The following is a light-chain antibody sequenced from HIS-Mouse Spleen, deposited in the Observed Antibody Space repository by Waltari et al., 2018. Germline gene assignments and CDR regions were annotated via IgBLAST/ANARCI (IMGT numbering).Light chain of an antibody. V-gene: IGKV3-15*01. CDR2: GAS. CDR3: QQYNNWPPYT. J-gene: IGKJ2*01. CDR1: QSVSPT. Sequence: EIVMTQSPATLSVSPGKRTTRSCRASQSVSPTLAWYQQKPGQAPRLLNYGASTSATGIPARFSGSGSGTEFTLTISSMQSEDFAVYYCQQYNNWPPYTVGQGTTLEIK.